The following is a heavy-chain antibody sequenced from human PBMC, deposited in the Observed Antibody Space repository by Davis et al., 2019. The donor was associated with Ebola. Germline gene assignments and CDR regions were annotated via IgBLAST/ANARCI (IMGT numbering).Heavy chain of an antibody. J-gene: IGHJ4*02. CDR1: GGTFSSYT. CDR2: IIPILGIA. Sequence: AASVTVSCKASGGTFSSYTISWVRQAPGQGLEWMGRIIPILGIANYAQKFQGRVTITADKSTSTAYMELSSLRSEDTAVYYCARDMGMATINAEDYWGQGTLVTVSS. CDR3: ARDMGMATINAEDY. D-gene: IGHD5-24*01. V-gene: IGHV1-69*04.